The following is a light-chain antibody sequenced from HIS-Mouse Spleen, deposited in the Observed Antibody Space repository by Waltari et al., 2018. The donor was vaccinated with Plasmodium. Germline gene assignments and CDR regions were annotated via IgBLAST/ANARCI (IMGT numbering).Light chain of an antibody. CDR3: QAWDSSTAWV. CDR2: QDS. J-gene: IGLJ2*01. Sequence: SYELTQPPSVSVSPGQTASITCSGDKLGDKYACWYQQKPGQSPVLVLYQDSKRPSGIPGRFPGPNSGNTATLTISGTQAMDEADYYCQAWDSSTAWVFGGGTKLTVL. V-gene: IGLV3-1*01. CDR1: KLGDKY.